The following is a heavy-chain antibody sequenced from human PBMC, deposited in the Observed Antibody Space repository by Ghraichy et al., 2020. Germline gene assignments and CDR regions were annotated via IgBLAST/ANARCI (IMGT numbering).Heavy chain of an antibody. V-gene: IGHV4-38-2*01. CDR2: IHHSAGT. J-gene: IGHJ3*02. CDR3: ASLRDDYDSSGYYTYDI. CDR1: GYSISSGFY. Sequence: TLSLTCAVSGYSISSGFYWGWIRQPPGKGLEWIGSIHHSAGTFYNSSLKSRVTISVDTSKTQFSLKLTSVTAADTAVYYCASLRDDYDSSGYYTYDIWGQGTMVTVSS. D-gene: IGHD3-22*01.